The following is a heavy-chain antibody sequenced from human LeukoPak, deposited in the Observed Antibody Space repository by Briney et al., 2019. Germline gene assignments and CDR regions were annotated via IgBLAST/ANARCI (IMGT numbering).Heavy chain of an antibody. V-gene: IGHV3-73*01. D-gene: IGHD7-27*01. CDR1: GFTFSDSA. CDR3: AKDGGLWVSAHWGDS. CDR2: IRSKANSYAT. J-gene: IGHJ4*02. Sequence: GGSLRLSCAASGFTFSDSAVHWARQASGKGLEWVGRIRSKANSYATAYAASVKGRFTISSDDSKNTAYLQMNSLKTEDTAVYYCAKDGGLWVSAHWGDSWGRGTLVTVSS.